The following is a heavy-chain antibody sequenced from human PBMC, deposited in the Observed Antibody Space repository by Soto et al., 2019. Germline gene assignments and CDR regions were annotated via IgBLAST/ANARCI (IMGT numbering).Heavy chain of an antibody. Sequence: SETLSLTCTVSGGSISSGGYYWSWIRQHPGKGLEWIGYIYYSGSTYYNPSLKSRVTISVDTSKNQFSLKLSSVTAADTAVYYCARADDSSGYYLDYWGRGTLVTVSS. J-gene: IGHJ4*02. V-gene: IGHV4-31*02. CDR2: IYYSGST. D-gene: IGHD3-22*01. CDR3: ARADDSSGYYLDY. CDR1: GGSISSGGYY.